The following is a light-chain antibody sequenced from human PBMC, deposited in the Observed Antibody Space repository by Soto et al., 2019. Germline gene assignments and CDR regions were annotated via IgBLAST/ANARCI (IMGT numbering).Light chain of an antibody. Sequence: QSVLTQPRSVSGSPGQSVTISCTGTSSDVAKYDYVSWYQQSPGKAPKLLIYDVSKRPSGVPDRFSGSKFGITASLIISDLRAEDDADYLCCSHAGSDTFVFGTGTKLTVL. J-gene: IGLJ1*01. CDR1: SSDVAKYDY. CDR2: DVS. V-gene: IGLV2-11*01. CDR3: CSHAGSDTFV.